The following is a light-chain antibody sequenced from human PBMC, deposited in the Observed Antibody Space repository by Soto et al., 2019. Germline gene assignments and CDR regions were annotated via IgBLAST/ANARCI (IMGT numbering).Light chain of an antibody. CDR3: SSYTTTTRL. CDR2: EVS. V-gene: IGLV2-14*01. CDR1: SSDIGSNNY. Sequence: QSALTQPASVSGSPGQSITISCTGTSSDIGSNNYVSWFQQRPGKAPTLIIYEVSNRPSGVSTHFSGSKSGNTASLTISWLLPEDEADYYCSSYTTTTRLFGGGTKLTVL. J-gene: IGLJ3*02.